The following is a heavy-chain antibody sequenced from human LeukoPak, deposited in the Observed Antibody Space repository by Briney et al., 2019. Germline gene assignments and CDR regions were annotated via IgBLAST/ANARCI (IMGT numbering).Heavy chain of an antibody. D-gene: IGHD2-15*01. J-gene: IGHJ4*02. CDR2: IIPALDIA. CDR3: AREKFGGYFDY. V-gene: IGHV1-69*04. Sequence: GASVKVSCKASGGTFSTYAISWVRQAPGQGLEWMGRIIPALDIANYAQEFQGRVTITADESTTTAFMELSSLRSEDTAVYYCAREKFGGYFDYWGQGTLVTVSS. CDR1: GGTFSTYA.